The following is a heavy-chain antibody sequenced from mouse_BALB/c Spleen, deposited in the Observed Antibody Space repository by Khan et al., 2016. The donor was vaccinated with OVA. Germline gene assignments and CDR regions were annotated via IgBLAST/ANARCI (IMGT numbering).Heavy chain of an antibody. Sequence: QVQLQQPGTELLKPGASVKISCKATGYTFSSYWIEWIKQRSGHGLEWIGEILPGSDSPNYNERFMGKATFTADTASNTDYMQLSSLTSEDSAVYYCARQGGGYFSWFAYWGQGTLVTVSA. D-gene: IGHD2-3*01. CDR2: ILPGSDSP. CDR1: GYTFSSYW. V-gene: IGHV1-9*01. CDR3: ARQGGGYFSWFAY. J-gene: IGHJ3*01.